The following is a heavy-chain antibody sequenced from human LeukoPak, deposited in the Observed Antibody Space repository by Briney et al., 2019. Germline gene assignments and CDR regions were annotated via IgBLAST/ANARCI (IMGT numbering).Heavy chain of an antibody. CDR2: IYYSGST. J-gene: IGHJ5*02. CDR1: GGSISSYY. Sequence: SETLSLTCTVSGGSISSYYWSWIRQPPGKGLEGIGYIYYSGSTNYNPSLKSRVTISVDTSKNQFSLKLSSVTAADTAVYYCARQVVVPAAISWFDPWGQGTLVTVSS. CDR3: ARQVVVPAAISWFDP. V-gene: IGHV4-59*08. D-gene: IGHD2-2*01.